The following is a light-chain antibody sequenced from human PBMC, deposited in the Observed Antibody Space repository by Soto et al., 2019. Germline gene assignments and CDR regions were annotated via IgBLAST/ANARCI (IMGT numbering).Light chain of an antibody. CDR1: SSDVGGYKY. CDR3: SSYTSSSTYV. Sequence: QSALTQPASVSGSPEQSITISCTGTSSDVGGYKYVSWYQQLPGRAPKLIISEVSNRPSGVSDRFTGSKSGNTASLTISGLQTEDEADYYCSSYTSSSTYVFGTGTKVTVL. J-gene: IGLJ1*01. V-gene: IGLV2-14*01. CDR2: EVS.